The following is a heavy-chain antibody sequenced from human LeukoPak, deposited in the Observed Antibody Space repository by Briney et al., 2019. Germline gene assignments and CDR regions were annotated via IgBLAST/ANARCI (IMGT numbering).Heavy chain of an antibody. Sequence: ASVKVSCKASGYTFTGYYMHWVRQAPGQGLEWMGWINPKSGGTNYEQKFQGRVIMTRDTSISTAYMELSSLRSDDTAVYYCARHLTTANNWFDPWGQGTLVTVSS. V-gene: IGHV1-2*02. CDR1: GYTFTGYY. CDR2: INPKSGGT. CDR3: ARHLTTANNWFDP. J-gene: IGHJ5*02. D-gene: IGHD1-1*01.